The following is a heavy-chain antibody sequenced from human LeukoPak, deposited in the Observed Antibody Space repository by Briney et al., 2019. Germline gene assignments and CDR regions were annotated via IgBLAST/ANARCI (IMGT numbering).Heavy chain of an antibody. V-gene: IGHV1-2*02. Sequence: ASVKVSCKASGYTFTGYYMHWVRQAPGQGLEWMGWINPNSGGTNYAQKFQGRVTMTRDTSISTAYMELSRLRSDDTAVYYCASGSYYDILTGYSRYYYYMDVWGKGTTVTISS. CDR2: INPNSGGT. D-gene: IGHD3-9*01. CDR1: GYTFTGYY. CDR3: ASGSYYDILTGYSRYYYYMDV. J-gene: IGHJ6*03.